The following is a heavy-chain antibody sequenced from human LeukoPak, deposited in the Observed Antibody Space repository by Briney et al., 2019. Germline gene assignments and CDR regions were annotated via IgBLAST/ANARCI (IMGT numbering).Heavy chain of an antibody. D-gene: IGHD3-22*01. CDR2: VYYNGNT. CDR1: GGSISGYY. V-gene: IGHV4-59*01. Sequence: PSETLSLTCTVSGGSISGYYWTWIRQPPGKGLDWIGFVYYNGNTRYNPSLKSRVTISVDTSENQFSLNLTSVTAADTAVYYCASDANYYDTLKAFDIWGQGTMVTVSS. CDR3: ASDANYYDTLKAFDI. J-gene: IGHJ3*02.